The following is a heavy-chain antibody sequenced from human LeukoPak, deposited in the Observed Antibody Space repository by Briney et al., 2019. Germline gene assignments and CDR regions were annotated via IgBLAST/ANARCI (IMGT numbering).Heavy chain of an antibody. J-gene: IGHJ4*02. Sequence: GESLKISCKGSGYSFPTYWIGWVRQMPGKGLEWMGIIYPGDSDTRYSPSFQGEVTISADKSISTAYLQWSSLKSSDTAMYYCARLVTLESPLRYWGQGTPVTVSS. CDR2: IYPGDSDT. D-gene: IGHD1-1*01. V-gene: IGHV5-51*01. CDR3: ARLVTLESPLRY. CDR1: GYSFPTYW.